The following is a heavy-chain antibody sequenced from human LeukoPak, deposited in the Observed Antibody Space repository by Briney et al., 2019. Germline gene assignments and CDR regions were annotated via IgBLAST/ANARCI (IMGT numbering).Heavy chain of an antibody. D-gene: IGHD3-16*01. CDR1: GGTFSSYA. Sequence: ALVKVSCKASGGTFSSYAISWVRQAPGQGLEWMGWISAYNGNTNYAQKLQGRVTMTTDTSTSTAYMELRSLRSDDTAVYYCARVMITFGGVLGPWGQGTLVTVSS. CDR2: ISAYNGNT. V-gene: IGHV1-18*01. CDR3: ARVMITFGGVLGP. J-gene: IGHJ5*02.